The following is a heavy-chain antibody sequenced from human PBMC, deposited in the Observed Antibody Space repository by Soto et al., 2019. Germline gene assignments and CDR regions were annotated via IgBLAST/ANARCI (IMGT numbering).Heavy chain of an antibody. Sequence: QVQLVQSGAEVKKPGSSVKVSCKASGGTFSSYAISWVRQAPGQGPEWMGGIIPIFGTANYAQKFQGRVTITADESTSTAYMELSSLRSEDTAVYYCAREGGSGNYRYYAMDLWGQGTTVTVSS. CDR1: GGTFSSYA. J-gene: IGHJ6*02. CDR2: IIPIFGTA. D-gene: IGHD3-10*01. CDR3: AREGGSGNYRYYAMDL. V-gene: IGHV1-69*12.